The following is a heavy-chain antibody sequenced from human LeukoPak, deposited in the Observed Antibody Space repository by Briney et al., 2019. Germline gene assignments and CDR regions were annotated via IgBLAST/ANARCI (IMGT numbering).Heavy chain of an antibody. Sequence: PGGSLRLSCTASGFIFNNFAMNWVRQAPGKGLEWVSAINGTGIYTYYADSVKGRFTISRDNSKNTLHLQMNSLRAEYTAIYYCAKSSCNSTNCLYYFDYWGLGALVTVSS. CDR2: INGTGIYT. V-gene: IGHV3-23*01. CDR3: AKSSCNSTNCLYYFDY. J-gene: IGHJ4*02. CDR1: GFIFNNFA. D-gene: IGHD2/OR15-2a*01.